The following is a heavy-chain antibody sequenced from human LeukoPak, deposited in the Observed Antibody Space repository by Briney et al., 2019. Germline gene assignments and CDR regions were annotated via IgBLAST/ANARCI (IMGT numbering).Heavy chain of an antibody. J-gene: IGHJ6*02. V-gene: IGHV1-69*13. D-gene: IGHD2-2*01. CDR1: GGTFSSYA. CDR3: AHSAAITYYYYGMDV. CDR2: VIPIFGTA. Sequence: SVKVSCTASGGTFSSYAISWVRQAPGQGLEWMGGVIPIFGTANYAQKFQGRVTITADESTSTAYMELSSLRSEDTAVYYCAHSAAITYYYYGMDVWGQGTTVTVSS.